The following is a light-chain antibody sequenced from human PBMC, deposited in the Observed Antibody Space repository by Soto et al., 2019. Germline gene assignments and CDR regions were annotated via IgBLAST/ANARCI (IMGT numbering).Light chain of an antibody. J-gene: IGLJ2*01. CDR1: SSNIGAGYD. CDR3: QSYDSSLSGYVV. V-gene: IGLV1-40*01. CDR2: GTS. Sequence: QSVLTQPPSVSGAPGQRVSISCTGSSSNIGAGYDVHWYQQLPGTAPKLLIYGTSNRPSGVPYRFSGSKSGTSASLAITGLQAEDEADYYCQSYDSSLSGYVVFGGGTKLTVL.